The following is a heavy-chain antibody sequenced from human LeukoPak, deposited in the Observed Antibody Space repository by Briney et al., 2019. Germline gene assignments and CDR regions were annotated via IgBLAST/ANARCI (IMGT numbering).Heavy chain of an antibody. Sequence: GGSLRLSCAASGFTFSSYSMNWVRQAPGKGLEWVASISTVSTYTFYADSVKGRFSISRDNVRNLLYLQISSLGAEDTAVYYCARDGSGFYLYNYMDVWGKGTTVTVSS. CDR1: GFTFSSYS. CDR2: ISTVSTYT. CDR3: ARDGSGFYLYNYMDV. D-gene: IGHD6-25*01. V-gene: IGHV3-21*06. J-gene: IGHJ6*03.